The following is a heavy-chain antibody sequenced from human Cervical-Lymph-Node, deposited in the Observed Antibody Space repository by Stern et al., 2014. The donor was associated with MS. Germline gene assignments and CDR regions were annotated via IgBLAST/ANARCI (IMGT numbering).Heavy chain of an antibody. Sequence: QLQLQESCPGLVKPSETLSLTCTVSGGSLSSYYWGWIRPPARQGLEWVGRVYPTGRTNYTPSLKSRVSMSVDTSKTHFSLRRSSVTAADTAVYYCARDRVWNTVTTRHYFDSWGQGALVTVSS. CDR1: GGSLSSYY. CDR2: VYPTGRT. V-gene: IGHV4-4*07. J-gene: IGHJ4*02. CDR3: ARDRVWNTVTTRHYFDS. D-gene: IGHD4-17*01.